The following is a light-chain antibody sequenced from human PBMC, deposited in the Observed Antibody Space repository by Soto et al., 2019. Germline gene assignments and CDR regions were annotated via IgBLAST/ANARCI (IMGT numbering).Light chain of an antibody. J-gene: IGKJ5*01. CDR1: EDINSR. Sequence: DIQRTQTPSSVSASVGDRVTISCRASEDINSRLAWYQQKPGNAPKLLIYAAFILQSGVPSRFSGYGSGTDFTLSISSLQPEDFATYYCQQADSLPITFGQGTRLEIK. CDR3: QQADSLPIT. V-gene: IGKV1-12*01. CDR2: AAF.